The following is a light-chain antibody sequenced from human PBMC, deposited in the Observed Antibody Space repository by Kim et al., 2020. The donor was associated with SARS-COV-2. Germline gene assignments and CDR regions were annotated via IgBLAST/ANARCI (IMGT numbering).Light chain of an antibody. CDR3: QAWDSNTWV. CDR2: EDT. Sequence: SVSPDQTASISCSGDKLGDKYVCWYQQKPGQSPVLLIYEDTKRPSGIPVRFSGSYSGNTATLTISGTQAMDEADYYCQAWDSNTWVFGGGTKLTVL. CDR1: KLGDKY. V-gene: IGLV3-1*01. J-gene: IGLJ3*02.